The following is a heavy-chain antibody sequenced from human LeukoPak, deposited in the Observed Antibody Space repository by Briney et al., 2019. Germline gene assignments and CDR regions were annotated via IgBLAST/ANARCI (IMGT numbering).Heavy chain of an antibody. CDR1: GFTFSSYG. V-gene: IGHV3-30*18. J-gene: IGHJ6*02. CDR2: ISYDGSNK. D-gene: IGHD4-23*01. Sequence: GGSLRLSCAASGFTFSSYGMRWVRQAPGKGLEWVAVISYDGSNKYYADSVKGRFTISRDNSKNTLYLQMNSLRAEDTAVYYCAKDTKRGGNTHYYYSGMDVWGQGTTVTVSS. CDR3: AKDTKRGGNTHYYYSGMDV.